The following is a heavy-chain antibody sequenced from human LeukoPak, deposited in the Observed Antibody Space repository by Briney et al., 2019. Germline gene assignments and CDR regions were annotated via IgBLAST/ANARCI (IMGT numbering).Heavy chain of an antibody. CDR2: IDYSATT. V-gene: IGHV4-59*12. Sequence: SETLSLTCTVSGGSISTYYWSWIRQPPGKGLEWIAYIDYSATTYYNPSLKSRVTISVDTSKNQFSLKLSPVTAADTAVYYCARDVPTGYHDYWGQGTLVTVSS. J-gene: IGHJ4*02. D-gene: IGHD3-9*01. CDR1: GGSISTYY. CDR3: ARDVPTGYHDY.